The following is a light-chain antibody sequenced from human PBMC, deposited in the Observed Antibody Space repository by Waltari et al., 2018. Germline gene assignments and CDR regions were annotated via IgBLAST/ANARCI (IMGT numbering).Light chain of an antibody. CDR1: SSDVGRYNL. V-gene: IGLV2-23*01. J-gene: IGLJ2*01. CDR2: EGS. CDR3: CSYAGSSTPVV. Sequence: QSALTQPASVSGSPGQSITLSCTGTSSDVGRYNLVSWYQQHPGKAPKLMIYEGSKRPSGVSNRFSGSKSGNTASLTISGLQAEDEADYYCCSYAGSSTPVVFGGGTKLTVL.